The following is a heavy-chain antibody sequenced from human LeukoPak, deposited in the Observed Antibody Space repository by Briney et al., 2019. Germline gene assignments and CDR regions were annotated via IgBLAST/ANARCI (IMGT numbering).Heavy chain of an antibody. J-gene: IGHJ4*02. V-gene: IGHV1-18*01. D-gene: IGHD3-10*01. CDR3: ARDQTRFGEPHFDY. Sequence: GASVKVSCKASGYTFTSYGISWVRQAPGEELEWRGWISAYNGNTNYAQKLQGRVTMTADTSTSTAYMELRSLRSDDTAVYYCARDQTRFGEPHFDYWGQGTLVTVSS. CDR1: GYTFTSYG. CDR2: ISAYNGNT.